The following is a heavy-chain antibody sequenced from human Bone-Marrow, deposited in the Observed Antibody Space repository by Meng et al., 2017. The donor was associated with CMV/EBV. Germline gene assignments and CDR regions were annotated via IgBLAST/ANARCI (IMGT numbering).Heavy chain of an antibody. CDR3: ARFSVGATPPHGDY. CDR1: GGSFSGYY. Sequence: SETMSLTCAVYGGSFSGYYWSWIRQPPGKGLEWIGEINHSGSTNYNPSLKSRVTISVDTSKNQFSLKLSSVTAADTAVYYCARFSVGATPPHGDYCGQGTLVTASS. J-gene: IGHJ4*02. CDR2: INHSGST. V-gene: IGHV4-34*01. D-gene: IGHD1-26*01.